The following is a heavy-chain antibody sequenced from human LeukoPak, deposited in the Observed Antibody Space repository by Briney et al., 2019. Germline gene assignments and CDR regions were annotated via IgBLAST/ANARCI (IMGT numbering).Heavy chain of an antibody. CDR3: ARERGRGRDSPWFDY. D-gene: IGHD3-16*01. CDR1: GFTVSGDF. V-gene: IGHV3-53*01. CDR2: IYSDGST. Sequence: PGGSLRLSCAASGFTVSGDFMSWVRQAPGKGLEWVSVIYSDGSTYYADSVKGRFTISRDNSKNTLYLQMYGLRAEDTAVYYCARERGRGRDSPWFDYWGQGTLVTVS. J-gene: IGHJ4*02.